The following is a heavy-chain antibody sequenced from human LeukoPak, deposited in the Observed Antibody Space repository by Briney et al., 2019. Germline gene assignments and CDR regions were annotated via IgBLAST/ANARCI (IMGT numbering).Heavy chain of an antibody. CDR1: GYTFTGYY. V-gene: IGHV1-2*02. CDR3: ARGGHLYYYYYYMDV. CDR2: INPNSGGT. J-gene: IGHJ6*03. Sequence: GASVTVSCKASGYTFTGYYMHWVRQAPGQGLEWMGWINPNSGGTNYAQKFQGRVTMTRDTSISTAYMELSRLRSDDTAVYYCARGGHLYYYYYYMDVWGKGTTVTVSS.